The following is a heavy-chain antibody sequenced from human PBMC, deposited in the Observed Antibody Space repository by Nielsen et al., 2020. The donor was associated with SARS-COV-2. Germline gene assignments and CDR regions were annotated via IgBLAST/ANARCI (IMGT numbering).Heavy chain of an antibody. J-gene: IGHJ4*02. CDR3: TTSPGITMIVVVITLNDY. D-gene: IGHD3-22*01. Sequence: VRQAPGKGLEWVGRIKSKTDGGTTDYAAPVKGRFTISRDDSKNTLYLQMNSLKTEDTAVYYCTTSPGITMIVVVITLNDYWGQGTLVTVSS. CDR2: IKSKTDGGTT. V-gene: IGHV3-15*01.